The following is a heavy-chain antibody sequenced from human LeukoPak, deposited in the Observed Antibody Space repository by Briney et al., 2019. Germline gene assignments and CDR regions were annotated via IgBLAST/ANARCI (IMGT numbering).Heavy chain of an antibody. CDR3: ARHVRSPGALYYMDV. V-gene: IGHV4-39*01. J-gene: IGHJ6*03. D-gene: IGHD3-10*02. CDR2: IYYSGST. Sequence: KPSETLSLTCTVSGGSISSSSYYWGWIRQPPGKGLEWIVSIYYSGSTYYNPSLKSRVTISVDTSKNQFSLKLSSVTAADTAVYYCARHVRSPGALYYMDVWGKGTTVTVSS. CDR1: GGSISSSSYY.